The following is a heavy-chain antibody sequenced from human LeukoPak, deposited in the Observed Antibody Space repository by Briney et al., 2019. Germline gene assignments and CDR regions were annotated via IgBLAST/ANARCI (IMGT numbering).Heavy chain of an antibody. D-gene: IGHD1/OR15-1a*01. CDR1: GFTFSSHG. CDR2: ISGSGGST. J-gene: IGHJ4*02. V-gene: IGHV3-23*01. CDR3: ATQPNKYYYYGY. Sequence: GGSLRLSCAASGFTFSSHGMHWVRQAPGKGLEWVSAISGSGGSTYYADSVKGRFTISRDNSKNTLYLQMNSLRAEDTAVYYCATQPNKYYYYGYWGQGTLVTVSS.